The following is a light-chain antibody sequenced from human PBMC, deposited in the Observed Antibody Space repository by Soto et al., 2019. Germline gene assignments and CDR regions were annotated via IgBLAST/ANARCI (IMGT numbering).Light chain of an antibody. CDR3: CTDAGTYKV. Sequence: QSVLTQPRSVSGSPEQSVTISCTGTSSDIGAYNYVSWYQQHPDKAPKLMIYHVSKRPSGVPDRFSGSKSGNAASLTISGLQAEDEADYYCCTDAGTYKVFGTGTKLTVL. CDR2: HVS. V-gene: IGLV2-11*01. CDR1: SSDIGAYNY. J-gene: IGLJ1*01.